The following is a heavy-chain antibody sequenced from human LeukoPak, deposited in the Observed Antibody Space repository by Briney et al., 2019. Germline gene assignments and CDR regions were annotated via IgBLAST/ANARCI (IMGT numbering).Heavy chain of an antibody. CDR3: ARRKVAAPVDS. CDR1: GYSISSGYF. Sequence: SETLSLTCTVSGYSISSGYFWGWMRQPPGKGLEWIGSIYQSETAHYNPSLKSRVTISVDTSKNQFSLKLSSVTAADTAVYYCARRKVAAPVDSWGQGTLVTVSS. V-gene: IGHV4-38-2*02. D-gene: IGHD2-15*01. CDR2: IYQSETA. J-gene: IGHJ4*02.